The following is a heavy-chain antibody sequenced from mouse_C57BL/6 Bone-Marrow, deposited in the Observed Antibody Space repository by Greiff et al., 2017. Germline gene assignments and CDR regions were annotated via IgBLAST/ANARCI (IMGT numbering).Heavy chain of an antibody. CDR1: GYTFTSYG. CDR3: AREGYGNPFAH. J-gene: IGHJ3*01. CDR2: IYPRSGNT. D-gene: IGHD2-1*01. Sequence: VQLQESGAELARPGASVKLSCKASGYTFTSYGISWVKQRTGQGLEWIGEIYPRSGNTYYNEKFKGKATLTADKSSSTAYMELRSLTSEDSAVXFCAREGYGNPFAHRGQGTLVTGSA. V-gene: IGHV1-81*01.